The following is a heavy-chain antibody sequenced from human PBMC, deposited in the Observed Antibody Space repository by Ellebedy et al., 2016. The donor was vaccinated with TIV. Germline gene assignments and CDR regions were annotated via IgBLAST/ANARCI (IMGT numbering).Heavy chain of an antibody. CDR1: GYSFTSYC. J-gene: IGHJ5*02. V-gene: IGHV5-51*01. CDR3: ARTSGYSGNWGLDL. Sequence: GESLKISCQVFGYSFTSYCVGWVRQMPGKGLEWMGIILPAYSDISYSPSFEGQVTISADKSISTAYLQWSSLKASDTAIYYGARTSGYSGNWGLDLWGQGTLVTVSS. D-gene: IGHD6-13*01. CDR2: ILPAYSDI.